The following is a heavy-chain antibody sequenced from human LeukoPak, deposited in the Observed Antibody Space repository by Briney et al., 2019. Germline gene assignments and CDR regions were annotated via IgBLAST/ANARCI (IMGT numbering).Heavy chain of an antibody. V-gene: IGHV1-69*13. Sequence: GASVKVSCKASGGTFSSYAISWVRQAPGQGLEWMGGIIPIFGTANYAQKFQGRVTITADESTSTAYMELSSPRSEDTAVYYCARVGKLVFDYWGQGTLVTVSS. J-gene: IGHJ4*02. D-gene: IGHD1-1*01. CDR2: IIPIFGTA. CDR3: ARVGKLVFDY. CDR1: GGTFSSYA.